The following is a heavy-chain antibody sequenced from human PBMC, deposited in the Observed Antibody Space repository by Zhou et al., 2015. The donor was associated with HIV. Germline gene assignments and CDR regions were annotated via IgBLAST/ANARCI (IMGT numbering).Heavy chain of an antibody. J-gene: IGHJ6*02. D-gene: IGHD3-3*01. CDR1: GYTFTSYD. V-gene: IGHV1-8*01. CDR2: MNPNSGNT. Sequence: QVQLVQSGAEVKKPGASVKVSCKASGYTFTSYDINWVRQATGQGLEWMGWMNPNSGNTGYAQKFQGRVTMTRNTSISTAYMELSSLRSEDTAVYYCARRLSGYDFWSWFTYPPSYYYGMDVVGPRDHGHRLL. CDR3: ARRLSGYDFWSWFTYPPSYYYGMDV.